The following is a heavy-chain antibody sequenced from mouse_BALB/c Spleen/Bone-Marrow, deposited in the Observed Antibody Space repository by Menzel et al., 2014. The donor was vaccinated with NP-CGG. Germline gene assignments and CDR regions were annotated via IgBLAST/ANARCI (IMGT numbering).Heavy chain of an antibody. Sequence: VQLQQSGPELVKPGASVKVSCEASGYSFTDYNIYWVKQSHGTSLEWIGYIDPYNGGTTYNQKFKGKATLTVDKSSSTAFMHLNSLTSDDSTVYYCVRGDYRYSWFTYWGQGTLVTVSA. CDR3: VRGDYRYSWFTY. V-gene: IGHV1S135*01. D-gene: IGHD2-14*01. CDR1: GYSFTDYN. J-gene: IGHJ3*01. CDR2: IDPYNGGT.